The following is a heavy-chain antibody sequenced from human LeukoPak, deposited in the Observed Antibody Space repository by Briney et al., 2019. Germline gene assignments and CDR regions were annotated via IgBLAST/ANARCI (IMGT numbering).Heavy chain of an antibody. D-gene: IGHD2-8*01. CDR2: ISSSSSTI. CDR3: ARDPGYCTNGVCYTTGLDY. J-gene: IGHJ4*02. V-gene: IGHV3-48*01. Sequence: GGSLRLSCAASGFTFSSYSMNWVRQAPEKGLEWVSYISSSSSTIYYADSVKGRFTISRDNAKNSLYLQMNSLRAEDTAVYYCARDPGYCTNGVCYTTGLDYWGQGTLVTVSS. CDR1: GFTFSSYS.